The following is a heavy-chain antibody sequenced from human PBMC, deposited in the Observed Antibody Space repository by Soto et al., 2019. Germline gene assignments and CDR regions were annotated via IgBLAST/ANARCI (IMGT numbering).Heavy chain of an antibody. CDR2: IYYSGST. V-gene: IGHV4-59*01. Sequence: PSETLSLTCTVSGGSISSYYWSWIRQPPGKGLEWIGYIYYSGSTNYNPSLKSRVTISVDTSKNQFSLKLSSVTAADTAVYYCARDDFWSGSIWGQGTLVTVSS. CDR3: ARDDFWSGSI. CDR1: GGSISSYY. D-gene: IGHD3-3*01. J-gene: IGHJ4*02.